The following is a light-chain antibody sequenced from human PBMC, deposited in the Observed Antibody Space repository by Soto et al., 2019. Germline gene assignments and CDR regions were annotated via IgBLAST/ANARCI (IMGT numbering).Light chain of an antibody. J-gene: IGLJ2*01. CDR2: QDC. Sequence: SYELTQPPSVSVSPGQTASITCSGDKLGDKYACWYQQKPGQSPVLVIYQDCKRPSGIPERFSGSNSGNTATLTISGTEAMDEAAYYCHAWGSSTVVFGGGTKVTVL. CDR1: KLGDKY. V-gene: IGLV3-1*01. CDR3: HAWGSSTVV.